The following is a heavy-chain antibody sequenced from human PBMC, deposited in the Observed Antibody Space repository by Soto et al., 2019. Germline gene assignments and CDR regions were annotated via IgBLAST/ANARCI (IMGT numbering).Heavy chain of an antibody. CDR3: ARFYGAESWFFEY. CDR2: IYSDGTT. CDR1: EFSVSSYY. D-gene: IGHD3-10*01. Sequence: ESGGGLIQPGGSLRLSCAVTEFSVSSYYMSWVRQAPGKGLEWVAVIYSDGTTYHADSVKGRFTISRDNFMNTLYLQMNSLRAADTAVYHCARFYGAESWFFEYWGQGTLVTVSS. V-gene: IGHV3-53*01. J-gene: IGHJ4*02.